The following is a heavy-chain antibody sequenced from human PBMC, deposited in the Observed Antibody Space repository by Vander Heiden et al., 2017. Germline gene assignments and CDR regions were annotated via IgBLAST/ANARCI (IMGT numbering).Heavy chain of an antibody. CDR2: IYYSGST. V-gene: IGHV4-31*03. D-gene: IGHD2-2*01. Sequence: QVQLQESGPGLVKPSQTLSLTCTVSGGSISSGVYYWSWIRQHPGKGLEWIGYIYYSGSTYYNPSLKSRVTISVDTSKNQFSLKLSSVTAADTAVYYCAREYIVVVPAAQNWFDPWGQGTLVTVSS. J-gene: IGHJ5*02. CDR1: GGSISSGVYY. CDR3: AREYIVVVPAAQNWFDP.